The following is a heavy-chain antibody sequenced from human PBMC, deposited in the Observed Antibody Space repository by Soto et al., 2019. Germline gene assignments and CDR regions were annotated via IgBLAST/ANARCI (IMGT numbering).Heavy chain of an antibody. CDR3: ARDPHEFWTSYWFDP. D-gene: IGHD3-3*01. CDR2: INPSADTT. CDR1: GYSVARYF. V-gene: IGHV1-46*01. Sequence: GASVKVSCKASGYSVARYFMHWVRQAPGQGLEWLGVINPSADTTTYAQKFQGRVTMTWDTSTNTVFMDVSSLRSEDTAIYYCARDPHEFWTSYWFDPWGQGTPVTVSS. J-gene: IGHJ5*02.